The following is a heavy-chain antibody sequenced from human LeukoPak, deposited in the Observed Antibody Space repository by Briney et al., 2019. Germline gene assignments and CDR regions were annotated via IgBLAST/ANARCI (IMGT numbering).Heavy chain of an antibody. CDR2: ISYDGSNK. Sequence: PGGSLRLSCAASGFTFSSYAMHWVRQAPGKGLEWVAVISYDGSNKYYADSVKGRFTISRDNSKNTLYLQMNSLRAEDTAVYYCARTRLTYYYDSSTDYWGQGTLVTVSS. V-gene: IGHV3-30-3*01. CDR3: ARTRLTYYYDSSTDY. J-gene: IGHJ4*02. D-gene: IGHD3-22*01. CDR1: GFTFSSYA.